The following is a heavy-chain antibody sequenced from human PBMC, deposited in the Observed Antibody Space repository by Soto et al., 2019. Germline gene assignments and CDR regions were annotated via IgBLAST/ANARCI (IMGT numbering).Heavy chain of an antibody. CDR1: GGSISSGDYY. CDR3: ARVPNYYDSSGIDY. Sequence: SETLSLTCTVSGGSISSGDYYWSWIRQPPGKGLEWIGYIYYSGSTYYNPSLKSRVTISVDTSKNQFSLKLSSVTAADTAVYYCARVPNYYDSSGIDYWGQGTLVTVSS. D-gene: IGHD3-22*01. J-gene: IGHJ4*02. V-gene: IGHV4-30-4*01. CDR2: IYYSGST.